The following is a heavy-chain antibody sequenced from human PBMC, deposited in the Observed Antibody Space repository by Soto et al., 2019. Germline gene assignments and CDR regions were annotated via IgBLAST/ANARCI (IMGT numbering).Heavy chain of an antibody. V-gene: IGHV3-23*01. J-gene: IGHJ4*02. CDR2: ISGSGGST. CDR1: GFTFSSYA. Sequence: PVWSLRVSCAASGFTFSSYAMSGVRQAPGKGLEWVSAISGSGGSTYYADSVKGRFTISRDNSKNTPYLQMNSLRAEDTAVYYCSIVALRGRYSFLYSCQAPLVSASS. D-gene: IGHD1-26*01. CDR3: SIVALRGRYSFLY.